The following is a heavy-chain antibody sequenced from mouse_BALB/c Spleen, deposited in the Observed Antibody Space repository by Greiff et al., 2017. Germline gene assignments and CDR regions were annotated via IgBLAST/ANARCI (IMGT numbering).Heavy chain of an antibody. Sequence: EVQLVESGGGLVQPKGSLKLSCAASGFTFNTYAMNWVRQAPGKGLEWVARIRSKSNNYATYYADSVKDRFTISRDDSQSMLYLQMNNLKTEDTAMYYCVSSITTVAYWGQGTLVTVSA. CDR3: VSSITTVAY. D-gene: IGHD1-2*01. J-gene: IGHJ3*01. CDR1: GFTFNTYA. CDR2: IRSKSNNYAT. V-gene: IGHV10-1*02.